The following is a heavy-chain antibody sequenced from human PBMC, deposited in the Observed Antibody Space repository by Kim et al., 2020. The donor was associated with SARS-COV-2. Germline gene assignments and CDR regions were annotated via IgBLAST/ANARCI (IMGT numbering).Heavy chain of an antibody. CDR1: GYSFTSYW. V-gene: IGHV5-51*01. CDR3: ARQGRVLLWFGEGNGGMDV. Sequence: GESLKISCKGSGYSFTSYWIGWVRQMPGKGLEWMGIIYPGDSDTRYSPSFQGQVTISADKSISTAYLQWSSLKASDTAMYYCARQGRVLLWFGEGNGGMDVWGQGTTVTVSS. CDR2: IYPGDSDT. J-gene: IGHJ6*02. D-gene: IGHD3-10*01.